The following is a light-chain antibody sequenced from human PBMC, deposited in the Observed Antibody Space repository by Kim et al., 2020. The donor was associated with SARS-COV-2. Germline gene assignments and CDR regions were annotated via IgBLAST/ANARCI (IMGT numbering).Light chain of an antibody. CDR3: GTWDSSLSGGV. J-gene: IGLJ2*01. CDR1: SSNIGNNY. V-gene: IGLV1-51*01. CDR2: DNN. Sequence: QSVLTQPPSVSAAPVQKVTISCSGSSSNIGNNYVSWYQQLPGTAPKLLIYDNNKRPSGIPDRFSGSRSGTSATLGITGLQTGDEADYYCGTWDSSLSGGVFGGGTQLTVL.